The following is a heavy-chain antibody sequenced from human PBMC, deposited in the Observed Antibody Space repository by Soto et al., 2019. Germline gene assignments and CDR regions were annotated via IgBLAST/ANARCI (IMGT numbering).Heavy chain of an antibody. D-gene: IGHD6-25*01. CDR3: AKDKGGTPYYIDS. V-gene: IGHV3-9*01. J-gene: IGHJ4*02. CDR2: INWNSDKV. CDR1: GFNFGNYA. Sequence: VLLVESRGGLVQPGRSLRLSCAVSGFNFGNYAMHWVRQAPGKGLEWVAAINWNSDKVAYAGSVLGRFTIFRDSAKNSLHLQMNDLTTEDTAFYYWAKDKGGTPYYIDSWGQGILVTVSS.